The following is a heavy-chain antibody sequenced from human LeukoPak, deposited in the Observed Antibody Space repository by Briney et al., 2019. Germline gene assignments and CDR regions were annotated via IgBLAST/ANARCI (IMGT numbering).Heavy chain of an antibody. CDR3: ARDRGRELRGDY. D-gene: IGHD1-7*01. V-gene: IGHV4-38-2*02. J-gene: IGHJ4*02. CDR2: IYHSGST. CDR1: GYSISSGYY. Sequence: PSETLSLTCTVSGYSISSGYYGGWIRQPPGKGLEWIGIIYHSGSTYYNPSLKSRVTISVDTSKNQFSLKLSSVTAAETAVYYCARDRGRELRGDYWGPGTLVTVSS.